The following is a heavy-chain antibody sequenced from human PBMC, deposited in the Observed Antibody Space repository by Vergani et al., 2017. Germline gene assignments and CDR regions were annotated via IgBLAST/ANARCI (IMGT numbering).Heavy chain of an antibody. CDR1: GFSLRTSGVG. CDR2: IYWNDDK. V-gene: IGHV2-5*01. J-gene: IGHJ5*02. D-gene: IGHD2-2*01. Sequence: QITLKESGPTLVKPTQTLTLTCTFSGFSLRTSGVGVGWIRQPPGTALEWLALIYWNDDKRYRPSLKNRLTITKDTSKNQVVLTMTNMDPVDTATYYCAHAHDGYCSSTSGLNWFDPWGQGTLVTVSS. CDR3: AHAHDGYCSSTSGLNWFDP.